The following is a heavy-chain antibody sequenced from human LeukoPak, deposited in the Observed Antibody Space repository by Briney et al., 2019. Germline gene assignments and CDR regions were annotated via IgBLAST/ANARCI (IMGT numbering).Heavy chain of an antibody. CDR1: GFRFSDYG. V-gene: IGHV3-33*06. J-gene: IGHJ6*03. D-gene: IGHD3-22*01. Sequence: PGKSLRLSCVASGFRFSDYGMHWVRQAPGKGLEWVAVIWDDGRHKYYTDPVQGRFTISRDNSKNTLYLQMNSLRAEDTAMYYCSKEDSSGYEDMDYYYYMDVWGKGTTVTVSS. CDR2: IWDDGRHK. CDR3: SKEDSSGYEDMDYYYYMDV.